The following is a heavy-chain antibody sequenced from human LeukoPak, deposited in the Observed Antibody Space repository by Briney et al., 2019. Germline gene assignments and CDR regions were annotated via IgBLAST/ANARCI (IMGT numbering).Heavy chain of an antibody. D-gene: IGHD4-17*01. J-gene: IGHJ4*02. Sequence: GGSLRLSWAASTLTFSSYSMSSVRQAPGKGLEWVSAISGSGGSTYYADSVKGRFTISRDNSKNTLYLQMNGLRAEDTAVYYCSKDLATTVYWGQGTLVTVSS. CDR1: TLTFSSYS. CDR3: SKDLATTVY. V-gene: IGHV3-23*01. CDR2: ISGSGGST.